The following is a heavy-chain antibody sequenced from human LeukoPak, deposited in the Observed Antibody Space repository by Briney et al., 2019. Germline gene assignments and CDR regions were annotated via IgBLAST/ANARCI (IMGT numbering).Heavy chain of an antibody. CDR1: GYTFTSYD. J-gene: IGHJ4*02. D-gene: IGHD5-24*01. Sequence: ASVKVSCKASGYTFTSYDINWVRQATGQGLEWMGWMNPNSGNTGYAQKFQGRVTMTRNTSISTAYMELSSLRSEDTAVYCCARGIRRDGYNFPYWGQGTLVTVSS. CDR2: MNPNSGNT. V-gene: IGHV1-8*01. CDR3: ARGIRRDGYNFPY.